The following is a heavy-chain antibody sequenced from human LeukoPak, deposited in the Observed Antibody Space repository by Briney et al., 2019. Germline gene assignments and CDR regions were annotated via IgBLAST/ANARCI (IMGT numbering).Heavy chain of an antibody. V-gene: IGHV3-74*01. D-gene: IGHD6-19*01. J-gene: IGHJ4*02. CDR2: IKSEGRTT. Sequence: GGSLRLSCAASGFXFSNYWIHWVRPAPGKGLVWVSRIKSEGRTTYYADSVKGRFTISRDDAKNTLYLQMNSLRAEDTAVYYCARAGVAVAYFYYFDYWGQGSLVTVSS. CDR3: ARAGVAVAYFYYFDY. CDR1: GFXFSNYW.